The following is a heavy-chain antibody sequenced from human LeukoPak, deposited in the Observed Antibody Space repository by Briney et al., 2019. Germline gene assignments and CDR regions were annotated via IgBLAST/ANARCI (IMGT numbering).Heavy chain of an antibody. CDR1: GFTFSSYA. V-gene: IGHV3-23*01. CDR2: IGGSGGST. CDR3: ARDLDNYDSGSYA. J-gene: IGHJ5*02. Sequence: GGSLRLSCAASGFTFSSYAMSWVRQAPGKGLEWVSLIGGSGGSTYYADSVKGRFTISRDNAKNTLYLQMNSLRAEDTAVYYCARDLDNYDSGSYAWGQGTLVTVSS. D-gene: IGHD3-10*01.